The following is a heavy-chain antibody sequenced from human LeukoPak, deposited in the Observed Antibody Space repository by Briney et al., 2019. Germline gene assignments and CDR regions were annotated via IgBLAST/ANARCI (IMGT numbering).Heavy chain of an antibody. V-gene: IGHV1-18*01. J-gene: IGHJ4*02. CDR2: ISAYNGNT. CDR1: GYTFTSYG. D-gene: IGHD5-18*01. Sequence: ASVKVSCKASGYTFTSYGISWVRQAPGQGLEWMGWISAYNGNTNYAQKLQGRVTMTTDTSTSTAYMELRSLRSDDTAVYYCARFRCVDTAMVTPKYYFDYWGQGTLVTVSS. CDR3: ARFRCVDTAMVTPKYYFDY.